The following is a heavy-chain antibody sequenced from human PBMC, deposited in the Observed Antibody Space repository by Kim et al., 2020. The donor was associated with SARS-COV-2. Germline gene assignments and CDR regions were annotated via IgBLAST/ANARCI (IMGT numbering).Heavy chain of an antibody. D-gene: IGHD6-19*01. CDR2: IFTDESGK. J-gene: IGHJ6*03. V-gene: IGHV3-74*01. Sequence: GGSLRLSCAASGFTLSSYGMHWVRQLPGKGLEWVARIFTDESGKTYADSVKGRFTISRDNTRNTLNLQMNSLRGDDTAVYYCARDRGEITSDWYGGQYHHYMDVWGKGTTVTVSS. CDR1: GFTLSSYG. CDR3: ARDRGEITSDWYGGQYHHYMDV.